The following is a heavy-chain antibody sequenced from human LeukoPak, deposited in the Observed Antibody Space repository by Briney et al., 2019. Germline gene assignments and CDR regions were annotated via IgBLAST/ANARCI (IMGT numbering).Heavy chain of an antibody. D-gene: IGHD4-17*01. J-gene: IGHJ4*02. CDR1: GFTSSSYN. Sequence: GGSLRLSCAASGFTSSSYNMTWVRQAPGKGLEWVSFIDVGSTTIYYSDSVKGRFTISRDNANKSLYLQMNSLRAEDTAVYYCARDYGDYFGNWGQGTLVAVSS. CDR2: IDVGSTTI. CDR3: ARDYGDYFGN. V-gene: IGHV3-48*01.